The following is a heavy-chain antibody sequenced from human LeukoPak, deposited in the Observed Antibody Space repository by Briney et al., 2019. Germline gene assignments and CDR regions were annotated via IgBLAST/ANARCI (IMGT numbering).Heavy chain of an antibody. V-gene: IGHV1-46*01. CDR3: ARDGQVAAGTIDY. D-gene: IGHD6-13*01. J-gene: IGHJ4*02. Sequence: ASVKVSCKASGYAFTSYYMHWVRQAPGQGLEWMGTINPSGGSTSYAQKFQGRVTMTRDTSTSTVYMELSSLRSEDTAVYYCARDGQVAAGTIDYWGQGTLVTVSS. CDR1: GYAFTSYY. CDR2: INPSGGST.